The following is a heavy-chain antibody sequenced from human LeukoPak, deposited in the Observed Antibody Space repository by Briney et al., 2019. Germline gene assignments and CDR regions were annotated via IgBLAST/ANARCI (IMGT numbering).Heavy chain of an antibody. V-gene: IGHV4-59*01. CDR3: ARELDGNGGWFDP. CDR2: VYYSGNT. Sequence: SETLSLTCTVSGDSISDYYWSWIRQPPGKGLEWIGEVYYSGNTHYNPSLKSRVTISVDTSKNQFSLRLKSVTAVDTAVNYCARELDGNGGWFDPWGQGTLVTVSS. J-gene: IGHJ5*02. CDR1: GDSISDYY. D-gene: IGHD5-24*01.